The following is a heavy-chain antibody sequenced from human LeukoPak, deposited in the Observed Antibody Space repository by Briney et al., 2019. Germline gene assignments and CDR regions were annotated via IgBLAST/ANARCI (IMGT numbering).Heavy chain of an antibody. CDR2: IIPIFGTA. J-gene: IGHJ3*02. D-gene: IGHD3-9*01. CDR3: ARLTLKAILTGYHKDDAFDI. Sequence: ASVKLSCKASAGTFSSYAISWVRQAPGQGLEWMGGIIPIFGTANYAQKFQGRVTITADESTSTAYMELSSLRSEDTAVYYCARLTLKAILTGYHKDDAFDIWGQGTMVTVSS. V-gene: IGHV1-69*13. CDR1: AGTFSSYA.